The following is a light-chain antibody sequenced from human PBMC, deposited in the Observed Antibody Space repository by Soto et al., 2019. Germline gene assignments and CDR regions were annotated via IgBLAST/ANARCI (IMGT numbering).Light chain of an antibody. J-gene: IGKJ4*01. CDR1: QSVSNS. CDR2: DAS. Sequence: EIVLTQSPATLSLSPGERATLSCRASQSVSNSLAWYQQKPGQAPRLLIYDASNRATGIPARFSGSGSGTDFTLTISSLEPEDFAVYYCQQRINWHRLTFGGGTKVEIK. V-gene: IGKV3-11*01. CDR3: QQRINWHRLT.